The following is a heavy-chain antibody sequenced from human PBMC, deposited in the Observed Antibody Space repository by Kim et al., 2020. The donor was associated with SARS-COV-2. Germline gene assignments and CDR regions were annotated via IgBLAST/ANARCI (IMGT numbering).Heavy chain of an antibody. CDR2: TRNKANSYTT. CDR3: ARDSGVYYDSSGYDY. V-gene: IGHV3-72*01. Sequence: GGSLRLSCAASGFTFSDHYMDWVRQAPGKGLEWVGRTRNKANSYTTEYAASVKGRFTISRDDSKNSLYLQMNSLKTEDTAVYYCARDSGVYYDSSGYDYWGQGTLVTVSS. D-gene: IGHD3-22*01. J-gene: IGHJ4*02. CDR1: GFTFSDHY.